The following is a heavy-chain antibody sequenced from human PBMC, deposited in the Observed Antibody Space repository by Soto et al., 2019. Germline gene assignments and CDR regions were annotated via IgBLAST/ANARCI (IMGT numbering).Heavy chain of an antibody. CDR3: ARVFKTMSFYYGMDV. V-gene: IGHV4-31*03. CDR2: IYYTGST. D-gene: IGHD3-22*01. J-gene: IGHJ6*02. CDR1: GGSINSGGYY. Sequence: QVQLQESGPGLVKPSQTLSLICTVSGGSINSGGYYWSWIRQLPGKGLEWIGYIYYTGSTYYNPSLKSRITISVDTSANQFSLKLSSVTAADTAIYFCARVFKTMSFYYGMDVWGLGSAVAVSS.